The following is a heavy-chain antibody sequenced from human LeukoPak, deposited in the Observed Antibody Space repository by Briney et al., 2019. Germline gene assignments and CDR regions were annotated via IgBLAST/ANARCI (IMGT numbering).Heavy chain of an antibody. V-gene: IGHV1-69*04. J-gene: IGHJ6*02. Sequence: GASVKVSCRASGGTFSSYAISWVRQAPGQGLEWMGRIIPILGIANYAQKFQGRVTITADKSTSTAYMELSSLRSEDTAVYYCAADTITIFGVGTLMDVWGQGTTVTVSS. D-gene: IGHD3-3*01. CDR1: GGTFSSYA. CDR2: IIPILGIA. CDR3: AADTITIFGVGTLMDV.